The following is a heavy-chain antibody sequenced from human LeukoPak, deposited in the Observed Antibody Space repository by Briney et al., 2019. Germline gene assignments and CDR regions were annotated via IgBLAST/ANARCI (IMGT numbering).Heavy chain of an antibody. Sequence: GGSLRLSCAASGFSFNSYGMEWVRQAPGKGLEWVAFIRYDGSNTYYADSVKGRFTISRDNSKSTLFLQMNSLRAEDTAVYYCARALYTTLVDYWGQGTLVTVSS. D-gene: IGHD2/OR15-2a*01. CDR3: ARALYTTLVDY. J-gene: IGHJ4*02. CDR2: IRYDGSNT. V-gene: IGHV3-30*02. CDR1: GFSFNSYG.